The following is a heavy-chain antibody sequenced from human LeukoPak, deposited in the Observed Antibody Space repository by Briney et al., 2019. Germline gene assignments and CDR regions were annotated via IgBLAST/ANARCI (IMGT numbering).Heavy chain of an antibody. V-gene: IGHV1-46*01. J-gene: IGHJ5*02. CDR3: ARQQGLQNLNFDH. CDR2: IYPIGGTT. Sequence: ASVKVSCKTSGYTFTSYYIHWMRQAPGQGPEWMGIIYPIGGTTDYAQKFQGRVTMTRDTSTSIVYMELSSLSPEDTAVYYCARQQGLQNLNFDHWGQGTLLTVSS. D-gene: IGHD4-11*01. CDR1: GYTFTSYY.